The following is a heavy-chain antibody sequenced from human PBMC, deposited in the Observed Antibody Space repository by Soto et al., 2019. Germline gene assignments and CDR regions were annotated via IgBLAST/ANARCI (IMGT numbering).Heavy chain of an antibody. CDR1: GGTFSSYA. D-gene: IGHD3-9*01. J-gene: IGHJ4*02. V-gene: IGHV1-69*13. Sequence: GASVKVSCKASGGTFSSYAISWVRQAPGQGLEWMGGIIPIFGTANYAQRFQGRVTITADESTSTAYMELSSLRSEDTAVYYCARSLLRYFDWLYSYYFDYWGQGTLVTVSS. CDR2: IIPIFGTA. CDR3: ARSLLRYFDWLYSYYFDY.